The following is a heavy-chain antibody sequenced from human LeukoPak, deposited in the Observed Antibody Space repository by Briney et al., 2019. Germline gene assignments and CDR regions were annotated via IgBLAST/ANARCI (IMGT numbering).Heavy chain of an antibody. Sequence: PGGSLRLSCAASGFTFRSYSMNLVRQAPGKGPEWVSSISSSSSYIYYADSVKGRFTISRDNAKNSLYLQMNSLRAEDTALYYCARDGKLRLSDAFDIWGQGTMVTVSS. CDR1: GFTFRSYS. CDR3: ARDGKLRLSDAFDI. CDR2: ISSSSSYI. J-gene: IGHJ3*02. D-gene: IGHD4-17*01. V-gene: IGHV3-21*04.